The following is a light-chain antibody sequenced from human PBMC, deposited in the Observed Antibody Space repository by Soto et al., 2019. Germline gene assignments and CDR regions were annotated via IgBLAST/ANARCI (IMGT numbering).Light chain of an antibody. J-gene: IGKJ4*01. V-gene: IGKV3D-15*01. Sequence: EMVMTQSPATLSVSTGERATLSCRASQSVSSNLAWYQQKPGQAPRLLIYGASNRATGIPDRFSGSGSGTDFTLTISRLEPEDFAVYYCQQYDNWRTFGGGTKVDIK. CDR3: QQYDNWRT. CDR1: QSVSSN. CDR2: GAS.